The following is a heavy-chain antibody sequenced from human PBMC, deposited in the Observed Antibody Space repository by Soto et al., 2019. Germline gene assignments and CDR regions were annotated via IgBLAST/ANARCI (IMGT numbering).Heavy chain of an antibody. D-gene: IGHD1-1*01. CDR3: AKDQIEPQRYNWFDT. CDR2: ISGSGGST. J-gene: IGHJ5*02. V-gene: IGHV3-23*01. Sequence: GSLRLSCAASGFTFSSYAMSWVRQAPGKGLEWVSAISGSGGSTYYADSVKGRFTISRDNSKNTLYLQMNSLRAEDTAVYYCAKDQIEPQRYNWFDTWGQGTLVTVSS. CDR1: GFTFSSYA.